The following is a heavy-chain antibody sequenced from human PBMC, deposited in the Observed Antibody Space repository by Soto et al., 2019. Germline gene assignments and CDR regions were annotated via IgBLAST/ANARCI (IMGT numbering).Heavy chain of an antibody. CDR1: GGTFSSYT. CDR2: IIPIHGIA. V-gene: IGHV1-69*02. J-gene: IGHJ4*01. Sequence: QVQLVQSGAEVKKPGSSVKVSCKASGGTFSSYTISWVRQAPGQGLEWMGRIIPIHGIAHYAPKFQGRVTGPADKSVSTAYMELCSLRSEATGVYYCARGALVATITLYDYWGHGTLVAVSS. D-gene: IGHD5-12*01. CDR3: ARGALVATITLYDY.